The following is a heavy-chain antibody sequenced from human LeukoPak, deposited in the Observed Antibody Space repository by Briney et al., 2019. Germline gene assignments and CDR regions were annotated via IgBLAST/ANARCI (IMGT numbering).Heavy chain of an antibody. V-gene: IGHV3-23*01. CDR2: ISNSDSST. CDR3: AKSPGSPL. Sequence: GGTLRPSCAASAFTFSNYAMSWVRQAPGKGLEWVSTISNSDSSTYYADSVKGRFTISRDNSENTLYLQMNSLRAEDTAVYYCAKSPGSPLWGQGTLAIVPS. D-gene: IGHD3-10*01. J-gene: IGHJ4*02. CDR1: AFTFSNYA.